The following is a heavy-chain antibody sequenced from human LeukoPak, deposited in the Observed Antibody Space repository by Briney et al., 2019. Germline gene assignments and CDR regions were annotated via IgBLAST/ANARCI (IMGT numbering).Heavy chain of an antibody. D-gene: IGHD2-21*01. Sequence: GSLRLSCAASGFTFSSYFMLWVRQAPGKGLEWVADIASDGSHTFYVESVKGRFTISRDNSKNTLYLQMNSLRAEDTAVYFCARERQDTILHSGAFDIWGQGTMVTVSS. CDR1: GFTFSSYF. CDR3: ARERQDTILHSGAFDI. J-gene: IGHJ3*02. V-gene: IGHV3-30-3*01. CDR2: IASDGSHT.